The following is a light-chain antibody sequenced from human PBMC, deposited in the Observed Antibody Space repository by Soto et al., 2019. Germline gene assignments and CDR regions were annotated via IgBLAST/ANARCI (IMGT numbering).Light chain of an antibody. V-gene: IGKV3-20*01. CDR3: QQYGGSPRT. CDR2: SAS. J-gene: IGKJ2*01. CDR1: QSIRNS. Sequence: EILLTQSPGTLSLSPGERATLFCRASQSIRNSLAWYQQRPGRSPRLLIYSASSRATGVPDRFSGGGSATDFTLTVSRLEPEDFAMYYCQQYGGSPRTFGQGTKLEIK.